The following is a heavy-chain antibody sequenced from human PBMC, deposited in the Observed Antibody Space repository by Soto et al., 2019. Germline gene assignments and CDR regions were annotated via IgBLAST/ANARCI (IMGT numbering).Heavy chain of an antibody. J-gene: IGHJ6*02. CDR2: MNPNSGNT. Sequence: QVQLVQSGAEVKKPGASVKVSCKASGYTFTSDDINGVRQATGQGLEWMGWMNPNSGNTGYAQKFQGRVTMTRNTSISTAYMELSSLRSEDTAVYYCARAREYYYGMDVWGQGTAVTVSS. V-gene: IGHV1-8*01. CDR1: GYTFTSDD. CDR3: ARAREYYYGMDV.